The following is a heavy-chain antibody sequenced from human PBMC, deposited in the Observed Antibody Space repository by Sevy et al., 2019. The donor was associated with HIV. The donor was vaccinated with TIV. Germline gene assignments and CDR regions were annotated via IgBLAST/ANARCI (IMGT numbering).Heavy chain of an antibody. Sequence: GESLKISCKGSGYSFTSYWIGWVRQMLGKGLEWMGIIYPGDSDTRYSPSFQGQVTISADKSISTAYLQWSSLKASDTAMYYCARSGDGVVILAGGFDYWGQGTLVTVSS. CDR3: ARSGDGVVILAGGFDY. CDR1: GYSFTSYW. D-gene: IGHD3-3*01. CDR2: IYPGDSDT. J-gene: IGHJ4*02. V-gene: IGHV5-51*01.